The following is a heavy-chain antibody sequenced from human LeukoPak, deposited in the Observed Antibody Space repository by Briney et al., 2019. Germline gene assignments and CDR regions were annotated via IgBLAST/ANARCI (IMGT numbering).Heavy chain of an antibody. CDR3: ARWWLRSGDY. D-gene: IGHD5-12*01. CDR2: INGDGSST. V-gene: IGHV3-74*01. J-gene: IGHJ4*02. Sequence: GGSLRLSCAASGFTFSSYWMHWVRQAPGKRLVWVSRINGDGSSTIYADSVKGRFTISRDNAKNTLFLQMNSLRAEDTAVYYCARWWLRSGDYWGQGTLVTVSS. CDR1: GFTFSSYW.